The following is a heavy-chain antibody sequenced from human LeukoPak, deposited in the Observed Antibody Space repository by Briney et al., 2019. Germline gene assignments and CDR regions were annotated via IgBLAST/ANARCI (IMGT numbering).Heavy chain of an antibody. CDR2: IKSKTDGGTT. V-gene: IGHV3-15*01. CDR3: TTDVVDTAMVPN. D-gene: IGHD5-18*01. J-gene: IGHJ4*02. Sequence: GGSLRLSCTASGFRFSNYAMNWVRQAPGKGLEWVGRIKSKTDGGTTDYAAPVKGRFTISRDDSKNTLYLQMNSLKTEDTAMYYCTTDVVDTAMVPNWGQGTLVTVSS. CDR1: GFRFSNYA.